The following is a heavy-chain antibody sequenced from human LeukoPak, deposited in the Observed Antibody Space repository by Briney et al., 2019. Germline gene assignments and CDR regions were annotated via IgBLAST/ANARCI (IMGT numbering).Heavy chain of an antibody. V-gene: IGHV4-39*01. Sequence: PSETLSLTCTVSGGSISSSSYYWGWIRQPPGKGLEWIGSIYYSGSTNYNPSLKSRVTISVDTSKNQFSLKLSSVTAADTAVYYCARQTWYYDILTGYFWFDPWGQGTLVTVSS. CDR2: IYYSGST. J-gene: IGHJ5*02. D-gene: IGHD3-9*01. CDR3: ARQTWYYDILTGYFWFDP. CDR1: GGSISSSSYY.